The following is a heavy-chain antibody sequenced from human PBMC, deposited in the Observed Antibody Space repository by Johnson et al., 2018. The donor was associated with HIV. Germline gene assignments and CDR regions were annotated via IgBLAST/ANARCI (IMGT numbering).Heavy chain of an antibody. CDR1: GFTFDDYA. CDR2: ISWDGGST. CDR3: AKDIRYSSGGNAFDI. D-gene: IGHD6-19*01. Sequence: VQLVESGGVVVQPGGSLRLSCAASGFTFDDYAMHWVRQAPGKGLEWVSLISWDGGSTYYADSVKGRFTISRDNSKNSLYLQMNSLRAEDTALYYCAKDIRYSSGGNAFDIWGQGTMVTVSS. J-gene: IGHJ3*02. V-gene: IGHV3-43D*03.